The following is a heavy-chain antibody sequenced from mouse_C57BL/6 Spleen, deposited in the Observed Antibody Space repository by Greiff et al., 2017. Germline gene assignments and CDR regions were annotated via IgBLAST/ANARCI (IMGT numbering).Heavy chain of an antibody. CDR3: TPSTTPYYYAMDY. CDR2: IRHKANNHAT. CDR1: GFTFSDAW. V-gene: IGHV6-6*01. Sequence: EVHLVESGGGLVQPGGSMKLSCAASGFTFSDAWMDWVRQSPEQGLEWVAEIRHKANNHATYYAESVKGRFTISRDDSKSSVYLQMNSLRAEDTGIYYCTPSTTPYYYAMDYWGQGTSVTVSS. J-gene: IGHJ4*01. D-gene: IGHD1-1*01.